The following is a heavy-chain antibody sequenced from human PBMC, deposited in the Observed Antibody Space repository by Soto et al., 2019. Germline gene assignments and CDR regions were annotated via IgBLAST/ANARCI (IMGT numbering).Heavy chain of an antibody. J-gene: IGHJ5*02. CDR3: AGEGRIVATIFGGQHNWFDP. D-gene: IGHD5-12*01. V-gene: IGHV3-30-3*01. Sequence: HPGGSLRLSCAASGFTFSSYAMHWVRQAPGKGLEWVAVISYDGSNKYYADSVKGRFTISRDNSKNTLYLQMNSLRAEDTAVYYCAGEGRIVATIFGGQHNWFDPWGQGTLVTVSS. CDR1: GFTFSSYA. CDR2: ISYDGSNK.